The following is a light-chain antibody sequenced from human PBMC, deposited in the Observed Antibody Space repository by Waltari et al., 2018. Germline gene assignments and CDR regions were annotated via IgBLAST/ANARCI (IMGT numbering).Light chain of an antibody. J-gene: IGLJ2*01. Sequence: QLVLTQSPSASASLGASVKLTCTLSSGHSSYAIAWHQQQPEKGHRYLMKLNSDGSHSKGDGIPDPFSGSSSGAERYLTISSLQSEDEADYYCQTWGTGIPVVFGGGTKLTVL. CDR1: SGHSSYA. CDR2: LNSDGSH. V-gene: IGLV4-69*01. CDR3: QTWGTGIPVV.